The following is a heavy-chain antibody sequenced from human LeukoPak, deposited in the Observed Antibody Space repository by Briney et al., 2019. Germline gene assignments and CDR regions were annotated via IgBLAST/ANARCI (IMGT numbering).Heavy chain of an antibody. D-gene: IGHD2-8*01. Sequence: SETLSLTCAVYGVSFSGYYWSWIRQPPGKGLEWIGEINHSGSTNYNPSLKSRVTISVDTSKNQFSLKLSSVTAADTAVYYCATRYDYCTNGVCYDYWGQGTLVTVSS. J-gene: IGHJ4*02. CDR2: INHSGST. V-gene: IGHV4-34*01. CDR1: GVSFSGYY. CDR3: ATRYDYCTNGVCYDY.